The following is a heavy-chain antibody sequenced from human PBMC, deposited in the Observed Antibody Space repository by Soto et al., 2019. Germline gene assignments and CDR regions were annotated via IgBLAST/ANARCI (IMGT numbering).Heavy chain of an antibody. Sequence: ASVKVSCKASGYTFTRYNIHWVRQAPGQRLEWMGWINAGNGNTKYSQKFQGRVTITRDTSASTAYMELSSLRSEDTAVYYCASSYSNYALIDYYYYGMDVWGQGTTVTVSS. CDR2: INAGNGNT. J-gene: IGHJ6*02. V-gene: IGHV1-3*01. CDR1: GYTFTRYN. CDR3: ASSYSNYALIDYYYYGMDV. D-gene: IGHD4-4*01.